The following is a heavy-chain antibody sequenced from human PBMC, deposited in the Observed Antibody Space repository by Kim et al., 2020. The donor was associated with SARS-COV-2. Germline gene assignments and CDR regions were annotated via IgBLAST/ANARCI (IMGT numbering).Heavy chain of an antibody. Sequence: SETLSLTCTVSGGSISSGSYYWSWIRQPAGKGLEWIGRIYTSGSTNYNPSLKSRVTISVDTSKNQFSLKLSSVTAADTAVYYCASGYSSSWYYFDYWGQGTLVTVSP. CDR3: ASGYSSSWYYFDY. CDR1: GGSISSGSYY. J-gene: IGHJ4*02. D-gene: IGHD6-13*01. V-gene: IGHV4-61*02. CDR2: IYTSGST.